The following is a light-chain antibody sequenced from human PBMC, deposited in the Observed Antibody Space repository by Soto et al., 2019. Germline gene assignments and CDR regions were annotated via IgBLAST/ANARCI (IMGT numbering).Light chain of an antibody. CDR1: QSINNW. V-gene: IGKV1-5*01. CDR2: DAS. J-gene: IGKJ1*01. CDR3: QRYATYSPT. Sequence: DIQMTLSPSTLSASVGDRVTITCRASQSINNWLAWYQLKPGKAPKLLIYDASTLQSGVPSSFSGSGSGTEFTLTLSSLQPDDFATYNCQRYATYSPTFGQGTRWIS.